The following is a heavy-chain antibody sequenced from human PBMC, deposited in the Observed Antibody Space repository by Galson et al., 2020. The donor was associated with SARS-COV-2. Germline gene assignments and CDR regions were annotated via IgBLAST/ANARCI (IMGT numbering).Heavy chain of an antibody. CDR3: ARGGSGWYPNDY. Sequence: SETLSLTCTVSRGSVRSESHYWSWIRQAPGKGLEWLGYIHYSGSARYTPSLTSRATISVDTSRNQFSLRLRSVTAADTAIYYCARGGSGWYPNDYWGQGTLVTVSS. J-gene: IGHJ4*02. CDR2: IHYSGSA. D-gene: IGHD6-19*01. CDR1: RGSVRSESHY. V-gene: IGHV4-61*01.